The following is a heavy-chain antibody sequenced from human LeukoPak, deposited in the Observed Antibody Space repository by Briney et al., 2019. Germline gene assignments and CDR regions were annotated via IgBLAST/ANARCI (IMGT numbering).Heavy chain of an antibody. CDR3: ARDADIEVGYSSSSSSDY. CDR1: GYTFTSYG. V-gene: IGHV1-18*01. J-gene: IGHJ4*02. D-gene: IGHD6-6*01. Sequence: GASVKVSCKASGYTFTSYGISWVRQAPGQGLGWMGWISAYNGNTNYAQKLQGRVTMTTDTSTSTAYMELRSLRSDDTAVYYCARDADIEVGYSSSSSSDYWGQGTLVTVSS. CDR2: ISAYNGNT.